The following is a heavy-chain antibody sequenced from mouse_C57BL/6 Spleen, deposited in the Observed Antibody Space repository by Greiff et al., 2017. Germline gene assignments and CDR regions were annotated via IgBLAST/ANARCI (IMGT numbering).Heavy chain of an antibody. D-gene: IGHD2-3*01. CDR3: ANDGYYPFAY. J-gene: IGHJ3*01. V-gene: IGHV1-85*01. Sequence: VKLMESGPELVKPGASVKLSCKASGYTFTSYDINWVKQRPGQGLAWIGWFYPRDGSTKYNEKFKGKATLTVDTSSSTAYMELHSLTSEDSAVYFCANDGYYPFAYWGQGTLVTVSA. CDR1: GYTFTSYD. CDR2: FYPRDGST.